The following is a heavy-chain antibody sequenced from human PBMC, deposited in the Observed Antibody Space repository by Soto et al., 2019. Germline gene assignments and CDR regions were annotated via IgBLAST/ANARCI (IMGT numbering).Heavy chain of an antibody. V-gene: IGHV3-48*03. Sequence: SLRPSCAASVLTVSSYEMKWVRQAPGKGLEWISYITSSGSTIYYADSVKGRFTISRDNAKNSLYLQMNSLRAEDTAVYYCARGNSPVNVYWGQGTLVTVSS. CDR3: ARGNSPVNVY. J-gene: IGHJ4*02. CDR2: ITSSGSTI. D-gene: IGHD3-16*02. CDR1: VLTVSSYE.